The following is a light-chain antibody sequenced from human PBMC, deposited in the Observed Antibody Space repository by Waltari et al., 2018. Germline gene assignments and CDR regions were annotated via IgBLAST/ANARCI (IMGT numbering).Light chain of an antibody. V-gene: IGLV2-8*01. CDR2: EVS. CDR3: SSYAGNNIL. J-gene: IGLJ2*01. Sequence: QSALTQPPSASGSPGQSVTISCTGTSSDVGGYNFVSWYQQHPGKAPKLMIYEVSKRPSGVPDRFSGSKSGYTASLTVSGLQAEDEADYYCSSYAGNNILFGGGTKLTVL. CDR1: SSDVGGYNF.